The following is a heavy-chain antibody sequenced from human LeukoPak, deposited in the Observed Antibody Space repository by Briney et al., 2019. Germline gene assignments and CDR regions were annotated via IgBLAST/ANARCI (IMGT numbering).Heavy chain of an antibody. Sequence: SETLSLTCAVYGGSFSGYYWSWIRQPPGKGLEWIGEINHSGGTNYNPSLKSRVTISVDTSKNQFSLKLSSVTAADTAVYYCARVAMITFGGYYYYYGMDVWGKGTTVTVSS. CDR1: GGSFSGYY. CDR3: ARVAMITFGGYYYYYGMDV. D-gene: IGHD3-16*01. V-gene: IGHV4-34*01. J-gene: IGHJ6*04. CDR2: INHSGGT.